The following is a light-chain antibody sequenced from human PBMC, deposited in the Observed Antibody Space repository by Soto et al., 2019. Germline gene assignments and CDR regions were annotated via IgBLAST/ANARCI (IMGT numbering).Light chain of an antibody. CDR2: DVS. J-gene: IGKJ5*01. CDR1: QGVTTN. Sequence: EILITQSPASVPVSPGERVPCSCRAGQGVTTNFAWYQQKSGQSPRLLIYDVSSRATGVPSRFSGTGSETDFTLTISGLQSEDSAIYFCQQYNNWPFSFGQGTRLEIK. CDR3: QQYNNWPFS. V-gene: IGKV3-15*01.